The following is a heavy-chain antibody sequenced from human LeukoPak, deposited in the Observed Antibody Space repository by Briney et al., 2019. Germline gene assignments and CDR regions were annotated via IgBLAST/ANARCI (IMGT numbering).Heavy chain of an antibody. Sequence: GASVKVSCKASGYTFTGYYMHRLRQAPGQGLEWMGWINPNSGGTNYAQKFQGRVTMTRDTYISTAYMELSRLRSDDTAVYYCARGDCSSTSCFLILDNWFDPWGQGTLVTVSS. CDR3: ARGDCSSTSCFLILDNWFDP. CDR2: INPNSGGT. CDR1: GYTFTGYY. D-gene: IGHD2-2*01. J-gene: IGHJ5*02. V-gene: IGHV1-2*02.